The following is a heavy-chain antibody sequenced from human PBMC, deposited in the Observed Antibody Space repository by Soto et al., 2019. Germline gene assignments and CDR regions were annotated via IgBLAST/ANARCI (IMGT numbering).Heavy chain of an antibody. V-gene: IGHV3-30*03. CDR2: MSFDGSYK. CDR3: ARGMIRGVVYYGVEV. Sequence: QVQLVESGGGAVQPGRSLRLSCTASGFSFSSYDMHWVRQAPGEGLEWVSAMSFDGSYKHYADSVKGRFTISRDNSENTLYLQMNGLRPEDTAVYFCARGMIRGVVYYGVEVWGQGTTVTVS. CDR1: GFSFSSYD. J-gene: IGHJ6*02. D-gene: IGHD3-10*01.